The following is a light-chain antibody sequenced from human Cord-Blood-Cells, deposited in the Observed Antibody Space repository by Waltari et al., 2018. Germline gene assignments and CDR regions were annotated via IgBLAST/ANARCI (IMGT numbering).Light chain of an antibody. Sequence: QSALTQTASVSGSPGQSITISCTVTSSDVGGSNYVYWYHQHPGKAPKLMIYDVSNRPSGVSNRFSGSKSGNTASLTISGLQAEDEADYYCSSYTSSSTLDVVFGGGTKLTVL. CDR1: SSDVGGSNY. J-gene: IGLJ2*01. V-gene: IGLV2-14*01. CDR3: SSYTSSSTLDVV. CDR2: DVS.